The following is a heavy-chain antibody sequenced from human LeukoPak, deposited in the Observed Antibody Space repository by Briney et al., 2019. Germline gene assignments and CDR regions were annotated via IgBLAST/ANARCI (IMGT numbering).Heavy chain of an antibody. CDR2: INSDGSST. D-gene: IGHD3-22*01. CDR1: GFTFSSYW. Sequence: GGSLRLSCAASGFTFSSYWMHWVRQAPGKGLVWVSRINSDGSSTSYADSVKGRFTISRDNAKNTLHLQMNSLRAEDTAVYYCARDRLYYDSSGTLDYWGQGTLVTVSS. V-gene: IGHV3-74*01. CDR3: ARDRLYYDSSGTLDY. J-gene: IGHJ4*02.